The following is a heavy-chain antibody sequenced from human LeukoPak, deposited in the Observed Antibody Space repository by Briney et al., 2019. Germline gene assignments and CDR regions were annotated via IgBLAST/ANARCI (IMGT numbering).Heavy chain of an antibody. CDR1: GFTFSSYA. D-gene: IGHD5-12*01. Sequence: GGSLRLSCAASGFTFSSYAMSWVRQAPGKGLEWVAPISGSGATTYYADSVKGRFTISRDNSKNTLYLQMNSLRAEDTAVYYCARAYSGFSSRGFDYWGQGTLVSVSS. J-gene: IGHJ4*02. CDR3: ARAYSGFSSRGFDY. V-gene: IGHV3-23*01. CDR2: ISGSGATT.